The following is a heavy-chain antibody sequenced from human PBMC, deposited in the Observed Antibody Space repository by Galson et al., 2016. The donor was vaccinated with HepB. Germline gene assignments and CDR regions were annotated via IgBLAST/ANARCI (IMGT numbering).Heavy chain of an antibody. Sequence: SLRLSCAASGFTFSSSGIHWVRQAPGKGLEWVAVIWYDGRDKYYADSVRGRLLISRDNSKNTVFLQMNRLRAEDTAVYYCAKDPSQFCSSVSCQRAYLLHWGQGTLVTVTS. J-gene: IGHJ1*01. D-gene: IGHD2-2*01. V-gene: IGHV3-33*03. CDR1: GFTFSSSG. CDR2: IWYDGRDK. CDR3: AKDPSQFCSSVSCQRAYLLH.